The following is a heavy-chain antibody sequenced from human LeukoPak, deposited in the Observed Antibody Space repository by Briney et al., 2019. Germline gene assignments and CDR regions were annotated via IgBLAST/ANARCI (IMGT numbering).Heavy chain of an antibody. J-gene: IGHJ3*02. CDR3: ARRIYSSGWDDAFDI. V-gene: IGHV3-11*01. Sequence: PGGSLRLSCAASGFTFSDYYMSWIRQAPGKGLEWVSYISSSGSTIYYADSVKGRFTISRDNAKNSLYPQMNSLRAEDTAVYYCARRIYSSGWDDAFDIWGQGTMVTVSS. CDR1: GFTFSDYY. CDR2: ISSSGSTI. D-gene: IGHD6-19*01.